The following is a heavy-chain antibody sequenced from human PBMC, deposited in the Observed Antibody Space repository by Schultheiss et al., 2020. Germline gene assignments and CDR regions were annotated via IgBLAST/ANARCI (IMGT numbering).Heavy chain of an antibody. CDR3: ARHGDYYDSSGHPNYYYYYGMDV. D-gene: IGHD3-22*01. V-gene: IGHV4-34*01. J-gene: IGHJ6*02. CDR2: INHSGST. Sequence: SETLSLTCTVSGGSISSYYWSWIRQPPGKGLEWIGEINHSGSTNYNPSLKSRVTISVDTSKNQFSLKLSSVTAADTAVYYCARHGDYYDSSGHPNYYYYYGMDVWGQGTTVTVSS. CDR1: GGSISSYY.